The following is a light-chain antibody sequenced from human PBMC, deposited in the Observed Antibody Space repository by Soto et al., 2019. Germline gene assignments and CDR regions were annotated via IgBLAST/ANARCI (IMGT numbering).Light chain of an antibody. Sequence: EVLMTQSPATLSVSPGDRATLSCRASQSINSNLAWYQQQPGQAPRLLIYAASTRATAVPDRFSGSGSGTEFTLTISSLQSEDSAVYYCQQYNKWPSLTFGGGTKVDIK. J-gene: IGKJ4*01. CDR3: QQYNKWPSLT. V-gene: IGKV3-15*01. CDR1: QSINSN. CDR2: AAS.